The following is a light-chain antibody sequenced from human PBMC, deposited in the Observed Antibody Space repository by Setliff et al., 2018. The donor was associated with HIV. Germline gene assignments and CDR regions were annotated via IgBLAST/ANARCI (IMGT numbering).Light chain of an antibody. J-gene: IGLJ3*02. V-gene: IGLV2-14*03. CDR3: ISYRTTSTWV. Sequence: QPVLTQPASVSGSPGQSITISCTGTSSDVGAYAYVSWYQQHPGKVPKLMIYDVSNRPSGVSTRFSGSKSGNTASLTISGLQAEDEAHYYCISYRTTSTWVFGGGTRSPS. CDR1: SSDVGAYAY. CDR2: DVS.